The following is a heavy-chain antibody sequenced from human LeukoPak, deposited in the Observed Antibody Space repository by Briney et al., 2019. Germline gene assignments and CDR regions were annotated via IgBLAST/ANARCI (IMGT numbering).Heavy chain of an antibody. CDR3: AKEFSSSWYYYFDY. D-gene: IGHD6-13*01. J-gene: IGHJ4*02. CDR1: EFTFSSYA. Sequence: PGGSLRLSCAASEFTFSSYAMSWVRQAPGKGLEWVSAISGSGGTTDSTDSVKGRFTISRDNSKNTLYLQMNSLRAEDTAVYYCAKEFSSSWYYYFDYWGQGTLVTVSS. CDR2: ISGSGGTT. V-gene: IGHV3-23*01.